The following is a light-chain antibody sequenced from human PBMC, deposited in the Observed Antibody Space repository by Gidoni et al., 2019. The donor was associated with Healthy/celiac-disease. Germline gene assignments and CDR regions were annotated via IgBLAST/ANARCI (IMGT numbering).Light chain of an antibody. V-gene: IGKV3-11*01. CDR3: QQRSNWPRFT. CDR2: DAS. J-gene: IGKJ3*01. CDR1: QSVSSY. Sequence: EIVLTQSPATLSLSPGERATLSCRASQSVSSYLAWYQQKPGQAPRLLIYDASNRATGIPARFSGSESGTGFTLPISSLEPEDFAVYYCQQRSNWPRFTFGPGTKVDIK.